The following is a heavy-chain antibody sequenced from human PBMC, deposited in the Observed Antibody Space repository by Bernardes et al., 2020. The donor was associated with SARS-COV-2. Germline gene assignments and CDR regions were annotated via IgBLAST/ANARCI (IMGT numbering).Heavy chain of an antibody. V-gene: IGHV4-34*01. Sequence: SEPLSLTCGVYNGSLSDYFWSWIRQSPGKGLEWMWEINHGGSTNYNPSLRNRVTISRDTSKNQFSLKMTSVTAADTAVYYCARDPPNFWGGSLDQWGPGILVTVSS. CDR3: ARDPPNFWGGSLDQ. D-gene: IGHD3-3*01. J-gene: IGHJ1*01. CDR1: NGSLSDYF. CDR2: INHGGST.